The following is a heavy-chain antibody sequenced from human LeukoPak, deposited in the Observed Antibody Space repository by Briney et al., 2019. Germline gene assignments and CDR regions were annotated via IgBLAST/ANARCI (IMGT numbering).Heavy chain of an antibody. V-gene: IGHV3-30*18. CDR1: GFTFSSYA. J-gene: IGHJ6*02. CDR3: AKDLRDSVQASSWYMGRSYYYGMDV. Sequence: PGRSLRLSCAASGFTFSSYAMDWVRQAPGKGLEWVAVISYDGSNKYYADSVKGRFTISRDNSKNTLYLQMNSLRAEDTAVYYCAKDLRDSVQASSWYMGRSYYYGMDVWGQGTTVTVSS. D-gene: IGHD6-13*01. CDR2: ISYDGSNK.